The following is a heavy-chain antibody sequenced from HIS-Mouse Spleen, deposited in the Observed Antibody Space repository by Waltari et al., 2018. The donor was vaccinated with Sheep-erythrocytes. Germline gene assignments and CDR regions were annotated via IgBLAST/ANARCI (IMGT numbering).Heavy chain of an antibody. CDR1: GFPFSRYG. V-gene: IGHV3-30*18. CDR3: AKDGGGNWFDP. D-gene: IGHD3-10*01. CDR2: ISYDGSNK. Sequence: QVQLVESGGGVVQPGWFLRLSCAASGFPFSRYGMHWVRQAPGKGLGWVAVISYDGSNKYYADSVKGRFTVSRDNSKNTLYLQMNSLRVEDTAVYYCAKDGGGNWFDPWGQGTLVTVSS. J-gene: IGHJ5*02.